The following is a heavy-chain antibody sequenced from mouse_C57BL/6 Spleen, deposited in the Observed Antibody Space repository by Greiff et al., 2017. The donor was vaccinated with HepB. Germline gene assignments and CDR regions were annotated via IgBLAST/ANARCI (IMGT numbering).Heavy chain of an antibody. CDR3: ARQGYDYDYYYAMDY. V-gene: IGHV5-9*01. J-gene: IGHJ4*01. Sequence: DVQLVESGGGLVKPGGSLKLSCAASGFTFSSYTMSWVRQTPEKRLEWVATISGGGGNTYYPDSVKGRFTISRDNAKNTLYLQMSSLRSEDTALYYCARQGYDYDYYYAMDYWGQGTSVTVSS. CDR1: GFTFSSYT. D-gene: IGHD2-4*01. CDR2: ISGGGGNT.